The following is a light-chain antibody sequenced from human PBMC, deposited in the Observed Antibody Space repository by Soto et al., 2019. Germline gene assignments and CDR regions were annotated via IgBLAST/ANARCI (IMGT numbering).Light chain of an antibody. CDR1: QSVSSSY. V-gene: IGKV3-20*01. J-gene: IGKJ2*01. Sequence: IVLTQSPGTLSLSPGERATLSCRASQSVSSSYLAWYQQKAGQAPRLLIYGASSRATGIPDRFSGSGSGTDFTLTINRLEPEDFAVYYCQQYGSSPLTFGQGTKVDIK. CDR3: QQYGSSPLT. CDR2: GAS.